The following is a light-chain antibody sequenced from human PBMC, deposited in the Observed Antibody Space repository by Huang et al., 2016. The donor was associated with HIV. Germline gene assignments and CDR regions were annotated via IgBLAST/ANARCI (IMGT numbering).Light chain of an antibody. Sequence: DIVLTQSPDSLAVSLGEAATLTFRSSQSVLSSATNKNYLAWFQQKSGQSPKLLIFWASKPEAGVPDRFSASGSGTHFTLTINNVKTEDVAIYYCQQYYTSPQTFGPGTRVEI. CDR1: QSVLSSATNKNY. J-gene: IGKJ1*01. V-gene: IGKV4-1*01. CDR3: QQYYTSPQT. CDR2: WAS.